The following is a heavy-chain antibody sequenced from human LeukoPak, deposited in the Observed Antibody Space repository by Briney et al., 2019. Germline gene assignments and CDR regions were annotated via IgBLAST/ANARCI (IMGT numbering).Heavy chain of an antibody. CDR2: MRFDGSNK. D-gene: IGHD3-10*01. CDR3: ARDQGSAHFFGSGSYFSGSRYYYHMDV. V-gene: IGHV3-30*02. Sequence: GGSLRLSCAASGFTFSTYGMHWVRQAPGKGLEWVAFMRFDGSNKYYADSVKGRFTISRDNYKNTLYLQMNSLRAEDTAVYYCARDQGSAHFFGSGSYFSGSRYYYHMDVWGKGTTVAISS. J-gene: IGHJ6*03. CDR1: GFTFSTYG.